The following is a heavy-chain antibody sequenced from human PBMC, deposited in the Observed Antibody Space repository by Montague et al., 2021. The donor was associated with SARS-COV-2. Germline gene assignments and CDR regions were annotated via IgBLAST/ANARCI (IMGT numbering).Heavy chain of an antibody. J-gene: IGHJ4*02. CDR2: VYSSGST. CDR1: SGSISNYY. D-gene: IGHD6-19*01. CDR3: ARVRYSDGWTFDY. Sequence: SETLSLTCTVSSGSISNYYWSWIRQPPGKGLEWIGYVYSSGSTNYNSSLEGRVTMSVDTSKNQFSLKLNSVTAADTAVYYCARVRYSDGWTFDYWGQGTLVTVSS. V-gene: IGHV4-59*13.